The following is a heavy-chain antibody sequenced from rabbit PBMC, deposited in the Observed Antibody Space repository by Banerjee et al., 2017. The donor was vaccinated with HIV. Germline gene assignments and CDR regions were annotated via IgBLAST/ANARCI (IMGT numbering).Heavy chain of an antibody. V-gene: IGHV1S45*01. CDR2: INAVTGKA. CDR3: ARDTGSSFSSYGMDL. CDR1: GFSFSEKAV. D-gene: IGHD8-1*01. Sequence: QEQLVESGGGLVKPEGSLKLSCTASGFSFSEKAVMCWVRQAPGKGLEWIACINAVTGKAVYATWAKGRFTFSKTSSTTVTLKMSSLTAADTATYFCARDTGSSFSSYGMDLWGPGTLVTVS. J-gene: IGHJ6*01.